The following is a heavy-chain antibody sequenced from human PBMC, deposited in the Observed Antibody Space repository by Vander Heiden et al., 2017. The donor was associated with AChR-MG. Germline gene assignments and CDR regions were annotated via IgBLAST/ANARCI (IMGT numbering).Heavy chain of an antibody. CDR3: VKIAVSGVWYYNL. J-gene: IGHJ2*01. CDR1: GFTFSNSD. V-gene: IGHV3-23*04. Sequence: EVQLVESGGGLVQPGGSLRLSCAASGFTFSNSDMTWVRQGQGRGLEWVSTINGDGTLTYYADSVKGRFTVSRDNSKNTLYLQMDSLRAEDTAIFYCVKIAVSGVWYYNLWGRGTLVTVSS. D-gene: IGHD6-19*01. CDR2: INGDGTLT.